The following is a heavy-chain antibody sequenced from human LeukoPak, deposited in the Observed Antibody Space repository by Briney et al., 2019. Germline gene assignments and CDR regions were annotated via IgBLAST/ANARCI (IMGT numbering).Heavy chain of an antibody. CDR1: GFTFDDYA. Sequence: GGSLRLSCAASGFTFDDYAMHWVRQAPGKGLEWVSGISWNSGSIGYADSVKGRFTISRDNAKNSLYLQMNSLRAEDTAVYYCARDETFLEWLLQNYYYYYYMDVWGKGTTVTVSS. CDR2: ISWNSGSI. J-gene: IGHJ6*03. D-gene: IGHD3-3*01. CDR3: ARDETFLEWLLQNYYYYYYMDV. V-gene: IGHV3-9*01.